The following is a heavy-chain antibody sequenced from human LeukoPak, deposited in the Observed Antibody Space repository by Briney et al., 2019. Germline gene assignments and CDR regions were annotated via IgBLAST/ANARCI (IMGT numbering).Heavy chain of an antibody. J-gene: IGHJ4*02. CDR1: GFTFSSYA. CDR2: ISYDGSNK. Sequence: PGRSLSLSCAASGFTFSSYAIHWVRQAPGKGREWVAVISYDGSNKYYADSVKGRFTISRDNSKNTLYLQMNSLRAEDTAVYYCAREGGCDSATDYWGQGTLVTVSS. V-gene: IGHV3-30*04. D-gene: IGHD5-12*01. CDR3: AREGGCDSATDY.